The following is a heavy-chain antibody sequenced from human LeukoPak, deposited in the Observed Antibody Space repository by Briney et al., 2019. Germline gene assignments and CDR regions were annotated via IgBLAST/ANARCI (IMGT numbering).Heavy chain of an antibody. Sequence: ASVKVSCKASGYTFTGYYMHWVRQAPGQGLEWMGWISAYNGNTNYAQKLQGRVTMSTDTSTSTAYMELRSLRSDDTAVYYCARSLPYYDSSGYYLPFDYWGQGTLVTVSS. V-gene: IGHV1-18*04. D-gene: IGHD3-22*01. CDR2: ISAYNGNT. J-gene: IGHJ4*02. CDR1: GYTFTGYY. CDR3: ARSLPYYDSSGYYLPFDY.